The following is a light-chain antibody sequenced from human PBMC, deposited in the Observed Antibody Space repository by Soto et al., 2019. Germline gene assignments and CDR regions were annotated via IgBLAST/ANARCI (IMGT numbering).Light chain of an antibody. CDR2: DVT. Sequence: QSALTQPPSVSGSAGQSVAISCSGSSSDVGSNNRVSWYQQSPGTAPKLMIYDVTNRPSGVPDRFSGSKSGNTASLTISGLQAEDEADYYCSSFTTSSTYIFGTGTKLTVL. CDR3: SSFTTSSTYI. J-gene: IGLJ1*01. CDR1: SSDVGSNNR. V-gene: IGLV2-18*02.